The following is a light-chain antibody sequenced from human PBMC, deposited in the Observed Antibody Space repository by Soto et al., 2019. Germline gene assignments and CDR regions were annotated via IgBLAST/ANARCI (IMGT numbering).Light chain of an antibody. Sequence: QSVLTQPPSVSGAPGQRVTISCTGSSSNFGAGYDVHWYQQLPGTAPKLLIYDSNKRPSGIPDRFSGSKSGTSATLGITGLQTGDEADYYCGTWDSSLAAVVFGGGTKLTVL. CDR3: GTWDSSLAAVV. V-gene: IGLV1-51*01. CDR2: DSN. CDR1: SSNFGAGYD. J-gene: IGLJ2*01.